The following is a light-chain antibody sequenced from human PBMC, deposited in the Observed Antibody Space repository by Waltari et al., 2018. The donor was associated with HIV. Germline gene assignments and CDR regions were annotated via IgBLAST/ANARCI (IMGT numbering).Light chain of an antibody. Sequence: EIVMTQSPANLSVSPGERATLSCRPSQSVSSDLAWYQHRPGQAPRLLIYGASTRATGIPARFSGSGSGTEFTLSISSLQSEDFAVYYCQQYNYWPWTFGQGTKVEIK. V-gene: IGKV3-15*01. CDR1: QSVSSD. CDR3: QQYNYWPWT. CDR2: GAS. J-gene: IGKJ1*01.